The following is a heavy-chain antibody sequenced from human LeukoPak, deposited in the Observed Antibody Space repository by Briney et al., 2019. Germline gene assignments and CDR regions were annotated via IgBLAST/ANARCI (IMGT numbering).Heavy chain of an antibody. J-gene: IGHJ4*02. CDR1: GFTLSGYG. Sequence: PGGSLRLSCVASGFTLSGYGIHWVRQAPGKGLEWVSSISSDSSDIYNADSVKGRFTISRDNAKNSLYLQMNSLRAEDTAVYYCARDGGPYSGSYIAYWGQGTLVTVSS. CDR2: ISSDSSDI. V-gene: IGHV3-21*01. CDR3: ARDGGPYSGSYIAY. D-gene: IGHD1-26*01.